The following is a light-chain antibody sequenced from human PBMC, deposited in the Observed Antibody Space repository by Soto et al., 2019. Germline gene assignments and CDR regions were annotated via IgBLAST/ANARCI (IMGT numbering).Light chain of an antibody. CDR1: SSDVGGYNY. CDR2: DVT. J-gene: IGLJ1*01. Sequence: QSALTQPASVSGSRGQSITISCTGTSSDVGGYNYVSWYQQHPGRAPKLIIYDVTNRPSGISNRFSGSKSGNTASLTISGLQTEDEADYYCISFTSRHIYVFGTGTKLTVL. CDR3: ISFTSRHIYV. V-gene: IGLV2-14*03.